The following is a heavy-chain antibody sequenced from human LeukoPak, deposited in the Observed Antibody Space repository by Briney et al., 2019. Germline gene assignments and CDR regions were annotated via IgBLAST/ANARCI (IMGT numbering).Heavy chain of an antibody. J-gene: IGHJ4*02. Sequence: PSETLSLTCTVSGGSISSGNYYWNWIRQPPGKGLEWIGSIYYSGSTYYNPSLKSRVTVSVGTSKNQFSLKLSSVTATDTAVYYCARSGTYYRTFDFWGQGTLVTVSS. CDR3: ARSGTYYRTFDF. D-gene: IGHD1-26*01. CDR1: GGSISSGNYY. CDR2: IYYSGST. V-gene: IGHV4-39*01.